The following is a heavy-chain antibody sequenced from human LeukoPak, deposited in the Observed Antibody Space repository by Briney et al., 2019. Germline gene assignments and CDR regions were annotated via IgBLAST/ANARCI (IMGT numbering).Heavy chain of an antibody. Sequence: GGSLRLSCAASGLTFKGYWRSWVRKAQGKGLKWVAHIKQDGNEKYYADSVKGRFTISRDNAMKSLDLQMTSLSAEDTAVYYCARGGDIVIMMYGWGLDSWGQGTLVAVSS. D-gene: IGHD2-8*01. CDR1: GLTFKGYW. J-gene: IGHJ4*02. CDR2: IKQDGNEK. V-gene: IGHV3-7*01. CDR3: ARGGDIVIMMYGWGLDS.